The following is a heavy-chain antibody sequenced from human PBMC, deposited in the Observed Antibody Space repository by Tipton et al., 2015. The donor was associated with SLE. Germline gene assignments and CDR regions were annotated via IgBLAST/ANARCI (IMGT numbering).Heavy chain of an antibody. CDR3: ARSPDDFWSGYHLHFDY. Sequence: GSLRLSCTASGFTFSRSGMSWVRQAPGKGLEWVSSISGIDGSTYYADSVKGRFTISRDYSKNTLYLQMNSLRTEDTAVYYCARSPDDFWSGYHLHFDYWGQGTLVTVSS. V-gene: IGHV3-23*01. D-gene: IGHD3-3*01. CDR2: ISGIDGST. J-gene: IGHJ4*02. CDR1: GFTFSRSG.